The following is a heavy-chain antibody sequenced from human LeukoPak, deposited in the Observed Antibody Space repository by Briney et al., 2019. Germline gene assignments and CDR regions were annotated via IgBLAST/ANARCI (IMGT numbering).Heavy chain of an antibody. J-gene: IGHJ4*02. CDR2: INPSGGST. D-gene: IGHD3-22*01. CDR3: AKSSYDSSGYYANGGDFDY. Sequence: ASVKVSCKASGYTFTSYYMHWVRQAPGQGLEWMGIINPSGGSTSYAQKFQGRVTMTRDTSTSTVYMELSSLRSEDTAVYYCAKSSYDSSGYYANGGDFDYWGQGTLVTVSS. CDR1: GYTFTSYY. V-gene: IGHV1-46*01.